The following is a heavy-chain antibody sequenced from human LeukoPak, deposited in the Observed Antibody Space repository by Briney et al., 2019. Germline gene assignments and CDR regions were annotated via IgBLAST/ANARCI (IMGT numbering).Heavy chain of an antibody. V-gene: IGHV3-23*01. D-gene: IGHD6-19*01. J-gene: IGHJ3*02. CDR3: ARDQGGSYSGGDYDAFDI. CDR1: GFTFSSYA. CDR2: ISGSGGST. Sequence: PGGSLRLSCAASGFTFSSYAMSWVRQAPGKGLEWVSAISGSGGSTYYADSVKGRFTISRDNAKNSLFLQMNSLRAEDTAVYYCARDQGGSYSGGDYDAFDICGQGTMVTVSS.